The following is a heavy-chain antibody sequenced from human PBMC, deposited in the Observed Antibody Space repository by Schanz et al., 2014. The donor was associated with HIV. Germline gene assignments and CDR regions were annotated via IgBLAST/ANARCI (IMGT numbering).Heavy chain of an antibody. CDR3: VKNGYGGEPTDWYFDL. V-gene: IGHV3-23*01. CDR1: GFTFSSYA. J-gene: IGHJ2*01. Sequence: EVQLLESGGGLVQPGGSLRLSCAASGFTFSSYAMSWVRQAPGKGLEWVSLISGSGGHTYYADSVKGRFTISRDNSKSTLFLHTNSLRVEDTAVYYCVKNGYGGEPTDWYFDLWGRGTLVTVSS. D-gene: IGHD4-17*01. CDR2: ISGSGGHT.